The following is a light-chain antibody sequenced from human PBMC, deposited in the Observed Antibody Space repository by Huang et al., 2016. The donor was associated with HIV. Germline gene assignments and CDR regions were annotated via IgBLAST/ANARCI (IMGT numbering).Light chain of an antibody. CDR3: QHYGSSPYT. J-gene: IGKJ2*01. CDR2: DAS. CDR1: QSITHYN. V-gene: IGKV3D-20*01. Sequence: EIVLTQSPATLSLSPGERATLSCWASQSITHYNLAWYQQKLGRAPRLRSYDASNRASGIPTRFSGSGSGTDFTLTITRLEPEDVGIYYCQHYGSSPYTFGQGTKVEIK.